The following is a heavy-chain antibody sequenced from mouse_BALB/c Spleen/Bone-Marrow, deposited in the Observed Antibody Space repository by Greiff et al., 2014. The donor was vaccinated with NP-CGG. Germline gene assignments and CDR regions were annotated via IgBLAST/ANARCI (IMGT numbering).Heavy chain of an antibody. D-gene: IGHD1-1*01. J-gene: IGHJ2*01. CDR2: ISSGSGST. V-gene: IGHV5-12-1*01. Sequence: EVQVVESGGGLVKPGGSLKLSCAASGFAFSSYDMSWVRQTPEKRLEWVAYISSGSGSTYYPDTVKGRFTISRDNAKNTLYLQMSSLKSEDTAMYYCAREVLRDYFDYWGQGTTLTVSS. CDR1: GFAFSSYD. CDR3: AREVLRDYFDY.